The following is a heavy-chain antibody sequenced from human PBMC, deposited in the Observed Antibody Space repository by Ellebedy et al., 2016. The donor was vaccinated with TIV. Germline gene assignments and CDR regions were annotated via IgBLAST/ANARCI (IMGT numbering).Heavy chain of an antibody. CDR1: GYTFNTYA. CDR2: LSPYNGNT. Sequence: AASVKVSCKASGYTFNTYAISWVRQAPGQGLEWMGWLSPYNGNTNYAQKFQGRVIMTTDTSTSTAYMEVRSLRSDDTAVYYCARDGGSYSDFDYWGQGTLVTVSS. CDR3: ARDGGSYSDFDY. J-gene: IGHJ4*02. D-gene: IGHD1-26*01. V-gene: IGHV1-18*01.